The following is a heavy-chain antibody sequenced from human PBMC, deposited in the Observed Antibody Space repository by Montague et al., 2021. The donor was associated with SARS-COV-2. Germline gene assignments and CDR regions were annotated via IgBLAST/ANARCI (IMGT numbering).Heavy chain of an antibody. CDR1: GYSLTELP. V-gene: IGHV1-24*01. D-gene: IGHD7-27*01. CDR3: ATSADWGSTGRFDF. Sequence: SVKVSFKVSGYSLTELPMHWVRQAPGKGLEWMGGVDPEDGKTIYAQNFQGRLTIAEDTSADIAYMELSSLRSDDTAAYYCATSADWGSTGRFDFWGQGTLVTVSS. CDR2: VDPEDGKT. J-gene: IGHJ4*02.